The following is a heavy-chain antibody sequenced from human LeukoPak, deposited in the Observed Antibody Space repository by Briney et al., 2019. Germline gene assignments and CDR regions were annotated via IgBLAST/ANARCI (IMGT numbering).Heavy chain of an antibody. D-gene: IGHD3-22*01. CDR2: IYYSGST. V-gene: IGHV4-31*03. CDR1: GDSINSLDL. Sequence: SETLSLTCTVSGDSINSLDLWSWIRQHPGKGLEWIGYIYYSGSTYYNPSLKSRVTISVDTSKNQFSLRLSSVTAADTAVYYCARDWGSSGYHYYFDYWGQGTLVTVSS. CDR3: ARDWGSSGYHYYFDY. J-gene: IGHJ4*02.